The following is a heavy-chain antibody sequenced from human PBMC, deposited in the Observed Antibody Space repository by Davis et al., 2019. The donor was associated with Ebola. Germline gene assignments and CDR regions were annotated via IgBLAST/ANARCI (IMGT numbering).Heavy chain of an antibody. V-gene: IGHV1-2*04. J-gene: IGHJ3*02. CDR3: ARRGYCSSTSCSGGAFDI. D-gene: IGHD2-2*01. Sequence: ASVKVSCKASGYTFTGYYMHWVRQAPGQGLEWMGWINPNSGGTNYAQKFQGWVTMTRDTSISTAYMELSRLRSDDTAVYYCARRGYCSSTSCSGGAFDIWGQGTMVTVSS. CDR1: GYTFTGYY. CDR2: INPNSGGT.